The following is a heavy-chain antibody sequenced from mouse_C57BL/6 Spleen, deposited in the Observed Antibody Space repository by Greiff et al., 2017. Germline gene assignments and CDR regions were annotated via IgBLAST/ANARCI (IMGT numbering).Heavy chain of an antibody. V-gene: IGHV5-6*01. Sequence: EVKLVESGGDLVKPGGSLKLSCAASGFTFSSYGMSWVRQTPDKRLEWVAPISSGGSYTYYPDSVKGRFTISRDNAKNTLYLQMSSLKSEDTAMYYCARTSSYNDYFDYWGQGTTLTVSS. D-gene: IGHD1-1*01. CDR2: ISSGGSYT. J-gene: IGHJ2*01. CDR1: GFTFSSYG. CDR3: ARTSSYNDYFDY.